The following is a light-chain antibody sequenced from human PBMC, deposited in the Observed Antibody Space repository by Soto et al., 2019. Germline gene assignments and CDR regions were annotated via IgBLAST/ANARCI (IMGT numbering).Light chain of an antibody. CDR3: SSYAGSNNLV. CDR1: SSDVGGYNY. CDR2: EVS. J-gene: IGLJ2*01. Sequence: QSALTQPPSASGSPGQSVTISCTGTSSDVGGYNYVSWYQQHPGKAPKLMIYEVSKRPSGVPDRFSGSKSGNTASLTVAGLKAEDEADYSGSSYAGSNNLVFGGGTKLTVL. V-gene: IGLV2-8*01.